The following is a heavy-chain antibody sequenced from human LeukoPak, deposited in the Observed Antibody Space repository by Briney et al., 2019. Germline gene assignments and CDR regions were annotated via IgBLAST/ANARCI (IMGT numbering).Heavy chain of an antibody. CDR2: VNLQGST. CDR1: GGSITNTNY. CDR3: AREGGPYRPLDY. Sequence: SVTLSLTCGVSGGSITNTNYWTWARQPPGKGLEWIGKVNLQGSTNYNPSLMGLVAISVDTSENHISLQLTSVTAADTAVYYCAREGGPYRPLDYSGQGTLVTVSS. J-gene: IGHJ4*02. V-gene: IGHV4-4*02.